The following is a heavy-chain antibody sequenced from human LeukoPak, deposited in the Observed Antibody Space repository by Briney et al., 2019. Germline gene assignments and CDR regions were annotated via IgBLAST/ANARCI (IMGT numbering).Heavy chain of an antibody. V-gene: IGHV3-33*01. CDR3: ARAEDSSSWYGVRAYYYGMDV. J-gene: IGHJ6*02. D-gene: IGHD6-13*01. CDR1: GFTFSSYG. Sequence: GGSLRLSCAASGFTFSSYGMHWVRQAPGKGLEWVAVIWYDGSNKYYADSVKGRFTISRDNSKNTLYLQMNSLRAEDTAVYYCARAEDSSSWYGVRAYYYGMDVWGQGTTVTVSS. CDR2: IWYDGSNK.